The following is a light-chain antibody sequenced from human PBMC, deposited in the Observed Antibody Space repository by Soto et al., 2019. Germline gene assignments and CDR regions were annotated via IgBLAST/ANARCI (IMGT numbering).Light chain of an antibody. CDR1: QSVSSSY. V-gene: IGKV3-20*01. CDR3: QQYGSSPGT. CDR2: VAS. J-gene: IGKJ1*01. Sequence: EIVLTQSPGTLSLSPGERATLSCRASQSVSSSYLDWYQQKPGQAPRLLIYVASSRATGIPDRFSGSGSGTDFTLTISRLEPEDFAVYYCQQYGSSPGTFGQGTKVEIK.